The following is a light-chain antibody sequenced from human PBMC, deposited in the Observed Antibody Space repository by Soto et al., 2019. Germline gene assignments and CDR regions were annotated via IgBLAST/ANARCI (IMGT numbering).Light chain of an antibody. V-gene: IGKV3-15*01. CDR3: QQYHNWPIT. CDR2: GAS. J-gene: IGKJ5*01. CDR1: QSINKN. Sequence: VLTQSPAPLSVSPGERVTLSCRASQSINKNLAWYQQKRGQAPRLLIYGASTRATGFPARFSGSGSGTDCTLTIASLQSEDVAVYYCQQYHNWPITFGQGTRLEI.